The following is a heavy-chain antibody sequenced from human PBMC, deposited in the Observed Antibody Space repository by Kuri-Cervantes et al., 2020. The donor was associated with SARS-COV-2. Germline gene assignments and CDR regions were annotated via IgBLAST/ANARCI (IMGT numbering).Heavy chain of an antibody. V-gene: IGHV3-30*04. J-gene: IGHJ4*02. CDR3: AMSPRDYYDSSGYLQTQYYFDY. Sequence: GESLKISCAASGFTFSSYAMHWVRQAPGKGLEWVAVISYDGSNKYYADSVKGRFTISRDNSKNTLYLQMNSLRAEDTAVYYCAMSPRDYYDSSGYLQTQYYFDYWGQGTLVTVSS. CDR1: GFTFSSYA. CDR2: ISYDGSNK. D-gene: IGHD3-22*01.